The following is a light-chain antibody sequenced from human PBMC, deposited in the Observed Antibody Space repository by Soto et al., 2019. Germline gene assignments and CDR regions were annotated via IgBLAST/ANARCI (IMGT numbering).Light chain of an antibody. CDR3: QQYGTSLWT. J-gene: IGKJ1*01. Sequence: EMVLTQSPGTLSLSPGERATLSCRASQSISSNYLAWYQQKPGQAPRLLIYAASSRATGIPDRFSGSGSGTDFTLTISRLEPEDFAVYYCQQYGTSLWTFGPGPKVEIK. CDR1: QSISSNY. CDR2: AAS. V-gene: IGKV3-20*01.